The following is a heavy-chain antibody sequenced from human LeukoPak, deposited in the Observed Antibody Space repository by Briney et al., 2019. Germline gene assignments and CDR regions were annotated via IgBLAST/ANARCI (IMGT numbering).Heavy chain of an antibody. CDR1: GASISSYY. Sequence: SETLPLTCTVSGASISSYYWSWIRQPPGKGLEWIGYIYYSGSTNYNPSLKSRVTISVDTSKNQFSLKLSSVTAADTAVYYCARHQELGFYDAFDIWGQGTMLTVSS. CDR2: IYYSGST. J-gene: IGHJ3*02. D-gene: IGHD7-27*01. V-gene: IGHV4-59*08. CDR3: ARHQELGFYDAFDI.